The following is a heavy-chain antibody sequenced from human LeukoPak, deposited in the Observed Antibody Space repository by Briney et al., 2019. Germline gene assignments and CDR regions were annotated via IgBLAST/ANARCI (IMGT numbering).Heavy chain of an antibody. V-gene: IGHV3-74*01. CDR1: GFTFSSYW. CDR3: ARGRYCSCSSCCFDY. CDR2: INTDGSST. D-gene: IGHD2-15*01. Sequence: PGGSLRLSCAVSGFTFSSYWMHWVRQPPGKGLKWVSRINTDGSSTTYADSVRGLFTISRDNSKNTLYLQMNSLRAEDTAVYYCARGRYCSCSSCCFDYWGQGTLVTVSS. J-gene: IGHJ4*02.